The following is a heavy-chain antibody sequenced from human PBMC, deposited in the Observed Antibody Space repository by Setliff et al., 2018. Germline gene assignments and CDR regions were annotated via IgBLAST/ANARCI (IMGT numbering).Heavy chain of an antibody. CDR3: ARDSALHSSHYDSSGYLDY. Sequence: SSETLSLTCTVSGGSISTYYWSWIRQTPVKGLEWIGYVYYSGTTNYNPLFKSRVTISVDRPKNQFSLKLSSVTAADTGVYYCARDSALHSSHYDSSGYLDYWGQGALVTVSS. V-gene: IGHV4-59*01. J-gene: IGHJ4*02. CDR2: VYYSGTT. CDR1: GGSISTYY. D-gene: IGHD3-22*01.